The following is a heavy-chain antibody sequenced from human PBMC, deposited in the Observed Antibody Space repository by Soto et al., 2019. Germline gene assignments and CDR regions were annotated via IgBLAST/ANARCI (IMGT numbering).Heavy chain of an antibody. CDR3: ARLTTSGYYPPVDY. J-gene: IGHJ4*02. D-gene: IGHD3-22*01. CDR1: GDSFSSYV. CDR2: IIPIFGTA. V-gene: IGHV1-69*01. Sequence: QVQLVQSGAEVKKPGSSVKVSCKASGDSFSSYVTSWVRQAPGQGLEWMGGIIPIFGTANYAEKFQGRVSITADESTSTAYMELRSLRSEDTAVYFCARLTTSGYYPPVDYWGQGTLVTVSS.